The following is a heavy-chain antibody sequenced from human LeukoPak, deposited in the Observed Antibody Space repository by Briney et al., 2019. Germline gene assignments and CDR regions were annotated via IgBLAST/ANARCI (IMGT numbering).Heavy chain of an antibody. J-gene: IGHJ4*02. CDR1: GFTFSSYE. Sequence: GGSLRLSCAVSGFTFSSYEMNWVRQAPGKGLEWVSYISSSGFNIYYADSVKGRFTISRDNAKNSLYLQMNSLRAEDSALYYCARILYGSGGLIDYWGQGTLVTVSS. CDR3: ARILYGSGGLIDY. CDR2: ISSSGFNI. D-gene: IGHD3-10*01. V-gene: IGHV3-48*03.